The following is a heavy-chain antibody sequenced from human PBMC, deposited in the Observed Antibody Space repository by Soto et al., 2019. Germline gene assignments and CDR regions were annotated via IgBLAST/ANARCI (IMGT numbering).Heavy chain of an antibody. Sequence: QVQLVESGGGVVQPGRSLRLSCAASGFTFSTYYMHWVRQAPGKGPEWVAVISYDGKEKYYADSVKGRFTISRDNSKNTLYVQMISRRTADTAVYYFARNSSGRYFNLWGRGTLVTVSS. CDR1: GFTFSTYY. V-gene: IGHV3-30*04. CDR2: ISYDGKEK. CDR3: ARNSSGRYFNL. J-gene: IGHJ2*01. D-gene: IGHD3-22*01.